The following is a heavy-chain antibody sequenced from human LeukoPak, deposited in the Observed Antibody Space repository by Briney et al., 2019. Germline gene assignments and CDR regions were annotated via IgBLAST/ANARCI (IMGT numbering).Heavy chain of an antibody. J-gene: IGHJ4*02. Sequence: SETLSLTXAVYGGSFSGYYWSWIRQPPGKGLEWIGEINHSGSTNYNPSLKSRVTISVDTSKNQFSLKLSSVTAADTAVYYCARGRIAYDYVWGSYRPFDYWGQGTLVTVSS. CDR2: INHSGST. CDR1: GGSFSGYY. D-gene: IGHD3-16*02. V-gene: IGHV4-34*01. CDR3: ARGRIAYDYVWGSYRPFDY.